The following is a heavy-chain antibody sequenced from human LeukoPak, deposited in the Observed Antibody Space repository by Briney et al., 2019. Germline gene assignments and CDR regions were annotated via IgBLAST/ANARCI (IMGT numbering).Heavy chain of an antibody. CDR3: ARDQMWESNWFGP. V-gene: IGHV1-69*05. D-gene: IGHD1-26*01. Sequence: SVKASCKASGGTFSSYAISWVRQAPGQGLEWMGRIIPIFGTANYAQKFQGRVTITTDESTSTAYMELSSLRSEDTAVYYCARDQMWESNWFGPWGQGTLVTVSS. CDR1: GGTFSSYA. J-gene: IGHJ5*02. CDR2: IIPIFGTA.